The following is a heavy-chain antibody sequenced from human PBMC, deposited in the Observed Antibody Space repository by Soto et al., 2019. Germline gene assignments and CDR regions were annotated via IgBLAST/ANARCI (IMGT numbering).Heavy chain of an antibody. CDR2: IIPIFGTA. CDR3: ARGLRITIFGVAEMDA. J-gene: IGHJ6*02. Sequence: ASVKVSCKAPGGTFSSYAISWVRQAPGQGLEWMGGIIPIFGTANYAQKFQGRVTITADESTSTAYMELSSLRSEDTAVYYCARGLRITIFGVAEMDAWGQGTTVTVSS. CDR1: GGTFSSYA. V-gene: IGHV1-69*13. D-gene: IGHD3-3*01.